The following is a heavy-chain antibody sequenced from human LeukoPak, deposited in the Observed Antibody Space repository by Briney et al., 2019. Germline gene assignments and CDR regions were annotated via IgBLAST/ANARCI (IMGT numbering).Heavy chain of an antibody. CDR3: ARRIGYCSSTSCFLAFDI. CDR2: INHSGST. V-gene: IGHV4-34*01. CDR1: GGSFSGYY. J-gene: IGHJ3*02. D-gene: IGHD2-2*01. Sequence: SATLSLTCAVYGGSFSGYYWSWIRQPPGKGLEWIGEINHSGSTNYNPSLKSRVTISVDTSKNQFSLKLSSVTAADTAVYYCARRIGYCSSTSCFLAFDIWGQGTMVTVSS.